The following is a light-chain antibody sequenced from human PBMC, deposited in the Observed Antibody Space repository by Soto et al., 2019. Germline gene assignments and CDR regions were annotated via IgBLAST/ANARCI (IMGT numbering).Light chain of an antibody. CDR1: SSNIGSNY. Sequence: QSVLTQPPSASGTPGQRVTISCSGSSSNIGSNYVSWFQHLPGTAPKVLIYRSHQRPSGVPDRFSGCKSGTSASLAISGLRSEDEADYYCASWDDSLRGYVFGTGTKVTVL. J-gene: IGLJ1*01. CDR3: ASWDDSLRGYV. CDR2: RSH. V-gene: IGLV1-47*01.